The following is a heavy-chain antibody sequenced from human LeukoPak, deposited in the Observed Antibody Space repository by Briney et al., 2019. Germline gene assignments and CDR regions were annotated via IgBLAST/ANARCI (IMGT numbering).Heavy chain of an antibody. J-gene: IGHJ4*02. CDR1: GFTFHDYA. Sequence: GRSLRVSCAASGFTFHDYAMHWGRQAPGKGLEWVSGISWNSGNIVYADSVKGRFTISRDNAKNSLYLQMDSLRAEDMALYYCAKGQTIITMTTFDYWGQGTLVTVSS. CDR2: ISWNSGNI. V-gene: IGHV3-9*03. D-gene: IGHD4-17*01. CDR3: AKGQTIITMTTFDY.